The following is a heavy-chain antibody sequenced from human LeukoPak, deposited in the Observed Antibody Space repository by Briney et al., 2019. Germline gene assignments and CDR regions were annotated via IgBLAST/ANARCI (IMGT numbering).Heavy chain of an antibody. CDR1: GYTFTDYY. CDR3: ARDAIVRDYSNSDY. V-gene: IGHV1-2*02. CDR2: INPNSGGT. Sequence: ASLKVSCKPSGYTFTDYYIHWVRQVPGQGRGWMGWINPNSGGTNYAQKFQGRVTMARDTSISTAYMELSRLKSDDTAVYYCARDAIVRDYSNSDYWGREPWSPSPQ. J-gene: IGHJ4*02. D-gene: IGHD4-11*01.